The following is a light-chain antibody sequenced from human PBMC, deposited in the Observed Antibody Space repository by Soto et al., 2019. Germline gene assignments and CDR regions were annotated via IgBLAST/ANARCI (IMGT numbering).Light chain of an antibody. CDR3: STWDDSLNAVV. CDR1: SSNIESNT. Sequence: QSVLTQPPSASGTPGQRVTISCSGSSSNIESNTVNWYQQLPGTAPKRLIYSQNQRPSGVPDRFSGSKSGTSASLTISGLQSEDEADYYCSTWDDSLNAVVFGGGTKLAVL. J-gene: IGLJ2*01. CDR2: SQN. V-gene: IGLV1-44*01.